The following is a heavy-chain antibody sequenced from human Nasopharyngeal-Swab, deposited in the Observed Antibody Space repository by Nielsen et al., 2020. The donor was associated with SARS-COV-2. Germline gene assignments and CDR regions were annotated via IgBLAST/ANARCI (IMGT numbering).Heavy chain of an antibody. CDR1: GFTFSSYS. D-gene: IGHD3-10*01. CDR2: ISSSSSYI. V-gene: IGHV3-21*01. Sequence: GGSLRLSCAASGFTFSSYSINWVRPPPGKGLEWVSSISSSSSYIYYADSVKGRFTISRDNAKNSLYLQMNSLRAEDTAVYYCARGGGSGSYWDYWGQGTLVTVSS. CDR3: ARGGGSGSYWDY. J-gene: IGHJ4*02.